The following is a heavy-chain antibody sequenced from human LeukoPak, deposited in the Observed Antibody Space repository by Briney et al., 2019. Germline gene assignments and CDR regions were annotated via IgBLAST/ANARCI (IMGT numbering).Heavy chain of an antibody. Sequence: SETLSLTCTVSGGSISSYYWSWIRQPPGKGLEWIGYIYYSGSTNYNPSLKSRVTISVDTSKNQFSLKLSSVTAADTAVYYCASTIATLGYYFDYWGQGTLVTVSS. D-gene: IGHD3-16*01. V-gene: IGHV4-59*01. CDR3: ASTIATLGYYFDY. J-gene: IGHJ4*02. CDR1: GGSISSYY. CDR2: IYYSGST.